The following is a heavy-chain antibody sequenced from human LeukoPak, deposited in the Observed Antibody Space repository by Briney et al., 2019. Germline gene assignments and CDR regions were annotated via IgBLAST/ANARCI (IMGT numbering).Heavy chain of an antibody. J-gene: IGHJ6*02. CDR1: GGSISSYS. V-gene: IGHV4-59*08. CDR2: IYYSGST. D-gene: IGHD6-19*01. CDR3: ARLAAAGTAVAGTPYYYYYGMDV. Sequence: SETLSLTCTVSGGSISSYSWSWIRQPPGKGLEWIGYIYYSGSTNYNPSLKSRVTISVDTSKNQFSLKLSSVTAADTAVYYCARLAAAGTAVAGTPYYYYYGMDVWGQGTTVTVSS.